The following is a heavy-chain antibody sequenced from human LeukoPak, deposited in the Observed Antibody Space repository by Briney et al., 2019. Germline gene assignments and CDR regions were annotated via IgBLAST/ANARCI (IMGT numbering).Heavy chain of an antibody. V-gene: IGHV4-34*01. J-gene: IGHJ4*02. D-gene: IGHD1-26*01. Sequence: SETLSLTCAVYGGSFSGYYWSWIRQPPGKGLEWIGEINHSGSTNYNPSLKSRVTISVDTSKNQFSLKLSSVTAADTAVYYCARIGSYYYHYWGQGTLVTVSS. CDR2: INHSGST. CDR1: GGSFSGYY. CDR3: ARIGSYYYHY.